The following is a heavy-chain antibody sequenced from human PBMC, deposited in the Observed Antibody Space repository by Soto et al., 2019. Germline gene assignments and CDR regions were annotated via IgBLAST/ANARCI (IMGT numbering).Heavy chain of an antibody. CDR1: GYTSADFG. D-gene: IGHD2-2*01. J-gene: IGHJ5*01. CDR3: VRDQKYFRVNGNWFDS. CDR2: VSGNNGAS. Sequence: ASVKVSCKASGYTSADFGISWVRQAPGQGLEWMGWVSGNNGASNPAPKVQGRITMTLDTSTGVSYMALRSLRSDDTAIYYCVRDQKYFRVNGNWFDSWGQGALVTVSS. V-gene: IGHV1-18*04.